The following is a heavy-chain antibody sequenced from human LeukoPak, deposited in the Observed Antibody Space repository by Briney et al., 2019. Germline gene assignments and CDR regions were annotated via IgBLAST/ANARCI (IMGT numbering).Heavy chain of an antibody. D-gene: IGHD6-19*01. Sequence: GRSLRLSCAASGFTFSSYGMHWVRRAPGKGLEWVAVIWYDGSNKYYADSVKGRFTISRDNSKNTLYLQMNSLRAEDTAVYYCAGDPDLAVGGTEYFQHWGQGTLVTVSS. V-gene: IGHV3-33*01. CDR2: IWYDGSNK. CDR1: GFTFSSYG. J-gene: IGHJ1*01. CDR3: AGDPDLAVGGTEYFQH.